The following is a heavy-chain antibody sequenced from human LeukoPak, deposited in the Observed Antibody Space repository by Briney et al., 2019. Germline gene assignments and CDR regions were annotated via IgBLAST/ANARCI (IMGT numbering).Heavy chain of an antibody. Sequence: GGSLRLSCAASGFTVSSIHMVWVRQAPGKGLEWVSVTYTGGNSYYADSVKGRFIISRDISKNTLYLQMNSLRAEDTAVYYCANYYCGGDCRAYWGQGTLVTVSS. V-gene: IGHV3-53*01. J-gene: IGHJ4*02. D-gene: IGHD2-21*02. CDR2: TYTGGNS. CDR3: ANYYCGGDCRAY. CDR1: GFTVSSIH.